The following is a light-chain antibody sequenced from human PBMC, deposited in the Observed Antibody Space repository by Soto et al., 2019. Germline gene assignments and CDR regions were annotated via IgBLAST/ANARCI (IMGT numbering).Light chain of an antibody. CDR1: QSVSSSY. CDR3: QQYGSSQET. V-gene: IGKV3-20*01. CDR2: GAS. Sequence: EIVLTQSPGTLSLSPGERATLSCRASQSVSSSYLAWYQQKPGQAPRLLIYGASSRATGIPDRFSGSGSGTDFTLTISRLEPEDFALYYCQQYGSSQETFGQGTKVEIK. J-gene: IGKJ1*01.